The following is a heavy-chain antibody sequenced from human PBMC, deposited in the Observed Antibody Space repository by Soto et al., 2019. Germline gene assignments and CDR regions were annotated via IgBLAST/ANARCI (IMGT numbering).Heavy chain of an antibody. CDR1: GFTFSSYA. Sequence: QVQLVESGGGVVQPGRSLRLSCAASGFTFSSYAMHWVRQAPGKGLEWVAVISYDGSNKYYADSVKGRFTISRDNSKNTLYLQMNSLRAEDTAVYYCARESTLDYYYYYGMDVWSQGTTVTVSS. J-gene: IGHJ6*02. CDR2: ISYDGSNK. CDR3: ARESTLDYYYYYGMDV. V-gene: IGHV3-30-3*01.